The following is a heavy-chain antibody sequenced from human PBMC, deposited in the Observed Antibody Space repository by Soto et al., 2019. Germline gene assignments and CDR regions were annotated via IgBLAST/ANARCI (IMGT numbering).Heavy chain of an antibody. CDR1: GFTFSSYA. V-gene: IGHV3-23*01. Sequence: GGSLRLSCAASGFTFSSYAMKWVRQAPGKGLEWVSTISGSGGSTYYADSVKGRFTISRDNSKNTLYLQMNSLRAEDTAVYYCAKGWEYDFWSGQHNWFDPWGQGTLVTVSS. J-gene: IGHJ5*02. CDR2: ISGSGGST. D-gene: IGHD3-3*01. CDR3: AKGWEYDFWSGQHNWFDP.